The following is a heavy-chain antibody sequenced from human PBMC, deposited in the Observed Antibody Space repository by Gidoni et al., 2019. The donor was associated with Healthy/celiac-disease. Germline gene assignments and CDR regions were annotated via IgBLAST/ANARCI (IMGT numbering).Heavy chain of an antibody. CDR3: AKVWGDYVEENYFDY. CDR1: GFTFSSDA. V-gene: IGHV3-23*01. D-gene: IGHD4-17*01. Sequence: EVQLLESGGGLVQPGGSLRLSCAASGFTFSSDAMSWVRQAPGKGLEWVSASSGSGGSTYYADSVKGRFTISRDNSKNTLYLQMNSLRAEDTAVYYCAKVWGDYVEENYFDYWGQGTLVTVSS. CDR2: SSGSGGST. J-gene: IGHJ4*02.